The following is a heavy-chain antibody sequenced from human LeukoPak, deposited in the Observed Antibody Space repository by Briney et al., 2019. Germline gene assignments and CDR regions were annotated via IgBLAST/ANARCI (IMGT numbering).Heavy chain of an antibody. D-gene: IGHD1-26*01. Sequence: GGSLRLSCAASGFSLTTYGMHWVRQAPGKGLEWVAIIWSDGNNNYYADSVKGRFTISRDNAKDTVFLQMNSLRAEDTALYYCAKEDHGTYSTAFDYWGQGALVTVSS. CDR2: IWSDGNNN. V-gene: IGHV3-33*06. CDR1: GFSLTTYG. J-gene: IGHJ4*02. CDR3: AKEDHGTYSTAFDY.